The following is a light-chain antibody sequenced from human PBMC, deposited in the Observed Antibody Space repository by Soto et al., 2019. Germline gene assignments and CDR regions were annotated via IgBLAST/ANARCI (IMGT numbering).Light chain of an antibody. V-gene: IGKV3-20*01. J-gene: IGKJ4*01. CDR3: QQYGSSLLT. CDR1: QSVSSSY. Sequence: IGLTQSQRTLSLSPGERATLSCRASQSVSSSYLAWYQQKPGQAPRLLIYGASSRATGIPDRFSGSGSGTDFTLTISRLEPEDFAVYYCQQYGSSLLTFGGGTKVDIK. CDR2: GAS.